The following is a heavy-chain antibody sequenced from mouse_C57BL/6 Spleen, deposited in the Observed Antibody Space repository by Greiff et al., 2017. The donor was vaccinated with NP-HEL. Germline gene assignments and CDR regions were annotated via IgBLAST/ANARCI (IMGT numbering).Heavy chain of an antibody. CDR2: IDPNSGGT. Sequence: QVQLQQPGAELVKPGASVKLSCKASGYTFTSYWMHWVKQRPGRGLEWIGRIDPNSGGTKYNEKYKSKATLTVDKPSSTAYMQLSSLTSEDSAVYYWARGKVYDYEWYYAMDYWGQGTSVTVSS. CDR1: GYTFTSYW. V-gene: IGHV1-72*01. D-gene: IGHD2-4*01. CDR3: ARGKVYDYEWYYAMDY. J-gene: IGHJ4*01.